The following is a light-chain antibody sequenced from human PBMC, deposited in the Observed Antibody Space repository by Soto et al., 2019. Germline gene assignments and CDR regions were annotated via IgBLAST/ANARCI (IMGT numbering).Light chain of an antibody. Sequence: QSALTQPASVSGSPGQSITISCTGTSSDVGGYNYVSWYQQHPGKAPKLMIYEVSRRPSGVSNRFSGSKSGNTASLTISGFQAEDEGDYYCSSYTSSSTDVFGTGTKLTVL. CDR1: SSDVGGYNY. CDR3: SSYTSSSTDV. J-gene: IGLJ1*01. CDR2: EVS. V-gene: IGLV2-14*01.